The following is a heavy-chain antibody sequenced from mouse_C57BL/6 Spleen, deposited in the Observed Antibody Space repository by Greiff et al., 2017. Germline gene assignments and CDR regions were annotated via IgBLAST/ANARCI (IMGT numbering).Heavy chain of an antibody. CDR1: GFSLTSYG. J-gene: IGHJ4*01. CDR3: ARLYRGAMDY. D-gene: IGHD2-14*01. CDR2: IWSDGST. Sequence: QVQLQQSGPGLVAPSQSLSITCTVSGFSLTSYGVHWVRQPPGKGLEWLVVIWSDGSTTYYSALKSRLSISTDNSKSHVFLNINSLQTDDTAMYYCARLYRGAMDYWGQGTSVTVSS. V-gene: IGHV2-6*03.